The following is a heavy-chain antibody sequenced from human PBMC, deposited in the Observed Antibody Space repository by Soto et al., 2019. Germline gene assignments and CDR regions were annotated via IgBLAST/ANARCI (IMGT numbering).Heavy chain of an antibody. V-gene: IGHV3-49*03. Sequence: GGSLRLSCTASGFTFGDYAMSWFRQAPGKGLEWVGFIRSKAYGGTTEYAASVKGRFTISRDDSKSIAYLQMNSLKTEDTAVYYCTRAPYCSSTSCDWFDPWGQGTLVTVSS. CDR1: GFTFGDYA. D-gene: IGHD2-2*01. CDR2: IRSKAYGGTT. J-gene: IGHJ5*02. CDR3: TRAPYCSSTSCDWFDP.